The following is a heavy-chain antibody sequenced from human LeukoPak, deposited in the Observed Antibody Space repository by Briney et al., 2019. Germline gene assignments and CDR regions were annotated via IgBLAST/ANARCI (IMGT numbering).Heavy chain of an antibody. V-gene: IGHV5-51*01. D-gene: IGHD1-20*01. Sequence: GESLKISCKGSGYSFASHWIGWVRQMPGKGLEWMGIIYPGDSDTRYSPSFQGQVTISADRSISALFLQWSSLKASDTAMYYCARRLITDTTGAFDIWGQGTRVTASS. CDR3: ARRLITDTTGAFDI. CDR2: IYPGDSDT. CDR1: GYSFASHW. J-gene: IGHJ3*02.